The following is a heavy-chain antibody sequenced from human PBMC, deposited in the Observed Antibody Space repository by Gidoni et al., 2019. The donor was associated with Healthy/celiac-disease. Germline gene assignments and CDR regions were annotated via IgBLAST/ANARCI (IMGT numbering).Heavy chain of an antibody. D-gene: IGHD1-26*01. CDR3: ARGGWELLRILDY. J-gene: IGHJ4*02. V-gene: IGHV4-4*02. CDR1: GGSISSSHW. CDR2: IYHSGST. Sequence: QVQLQESGPGLVKPSGTLSLTCAVSGGSISSSHWWSWVRQPPGKGLEWLGAIYHSGSTNYNPALKSRVTISVDKSKNQFSLKLSSVTAADTAVYYCARGGWELLRILDYWGQGTLVTISS.